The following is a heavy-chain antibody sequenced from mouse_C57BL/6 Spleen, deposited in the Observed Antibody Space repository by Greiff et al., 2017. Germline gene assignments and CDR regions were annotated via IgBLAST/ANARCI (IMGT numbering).Heavy chain of an antibody. V-gene: IGHV1-82*01. Sequence: QVQLKESGPELVKPGASVKISCKASGYAFSSSWMNWVKQRPGKGLEWIGRIYPGDGDTNYNEKFKGKATLTVDKSSSTAYMLLSSLTSEDSAVYFCARGAHYYGSRSYWYFDVWGTGTTVTVSS. CDR1: GYAFSSSW. CDR2: IYPGDGDT. CDR3: ARGAHYYGSRSYWYFDV. D-gene: IGHD1-1*01. J-gene: IGHJ1*03.